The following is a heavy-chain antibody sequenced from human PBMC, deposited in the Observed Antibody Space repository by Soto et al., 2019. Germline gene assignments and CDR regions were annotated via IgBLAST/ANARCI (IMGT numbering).Heavy chain of an antibody. J-gene: IGHJ6*02. CDR1: GDSVSSNSAA. CDR3: AREGAYSSSWYPSDYYYYGMDV. CDR2: TYYRSKWYN. V-gene: IGHV6-1*01. Sequence: SQTLSLTCAISGDSVSSNSAAWNWIRQSPSRGLEWLGRTYYRSKWYNDYAVSVKSRITNNPETSLNQFSLQLNSVTPVDTAVYYCAREGAYSSSWYPSDYYYYGMDVWGQGTTVTVSS. D-gene: IGHD6-13*01.